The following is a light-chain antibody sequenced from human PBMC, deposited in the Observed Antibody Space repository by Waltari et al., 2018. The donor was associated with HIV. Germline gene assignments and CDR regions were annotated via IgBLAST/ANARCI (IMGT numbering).Light chain of an antibody. V-gene: IGLV1-44*01. CDR1: NSNVGSNS. CDR2: NNN. CDR3: AVWDDSVSGEVV. J-gene: IGLJ2*01. Sequence: QSVLTQLPSASGTPGQRVTISCSGRNSNVGSNSVNWYRQVPGTAPKVLIYNNNQRPSGVPDRCSGSKSGNTASLAISGLRAEDEADYYCAVWDDSVSGEVVFGGGTKLTVL.